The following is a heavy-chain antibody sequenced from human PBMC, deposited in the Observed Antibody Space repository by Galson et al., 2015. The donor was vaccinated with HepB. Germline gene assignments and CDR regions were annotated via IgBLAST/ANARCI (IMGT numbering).Heavy chain of an antibody. CDR3: ARRISLVRGIITRPDYYYGMDV. D-gene: IGHD3-10*01. V-gene: IGHV3-7*03. J-gene: IGHJ6*02. Sequence: SLRLSCAGSEFTFSSCWMNWVRQAPGKGLEWVAHINPDGSEEYYAASLKGRFTISRDNAKNSLYLQMDSLRAEDTAVYYCARRISLVRGIITRPDYYYGMDVWGQGTTVTVAS. CDR1: EFTFSSCW. CDR2: INPDGSEE.